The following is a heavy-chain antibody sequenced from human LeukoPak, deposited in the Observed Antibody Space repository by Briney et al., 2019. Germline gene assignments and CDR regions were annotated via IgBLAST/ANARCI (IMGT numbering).Heavy chain of an antibody. D-gene: IGHD5-18*01. CDR1: GFTFSYSS. CDR3: ARGNRVDTAMVEADY. J-gene: IGHJ4*02. CDR2: ISRTSTYI. Sequence: GGSLRLSCAASGFTFSYSSMNWVRQAPGKGLEWVSSISRTSTYIYYADSLKGRFTISRDNAKNSLYLQMNSLRAEDTAVYYCARGNRVDTAMVEADYWGQGTLVTVSS. V-gene: IGHV3-21*01.